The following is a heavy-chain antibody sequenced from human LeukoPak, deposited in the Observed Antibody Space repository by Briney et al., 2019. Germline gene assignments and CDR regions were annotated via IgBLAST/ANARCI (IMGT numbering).Heavy chain of an antibody. D-gene: IGHD3-10*01. CDR3: ARGPPRLWFGYRAEYFQH. Sequence: SETLSLTCTVSGGSISSSSYYWGWIRQPPGKGLEWIGSIYYSGSTYYNPSLKSRVTISVDTSKNQFSLKLSSVTAADTAVYYCARGPPRLWFGYRAEYFQHWGQGTLVTVSS. V-gene: IGHV4-39*01. CDR1: GGSISSSSYY. J-gene: IGHJ1*01. CDR2: IYYSGST.